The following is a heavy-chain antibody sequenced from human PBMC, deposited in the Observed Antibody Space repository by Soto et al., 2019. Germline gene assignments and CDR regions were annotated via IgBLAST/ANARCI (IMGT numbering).Heavy chain of an antibody. Sequence: GGSLRLSCADSGFRFSSYSMSWVCQTPGKGLEWVAAITATGDRTYYADSVTGRFTISRDNSKKTHYLQMTSLRAEDTAMYYCATMNGYFEYWGQGTPVTVSS. V-gene: IGHV3-23*01. CDR2: ITATGDRT. J-gene: IGHJ4*02. D-gene: IGHD3-22*01. CDR1: GFRFSSYS. CDR3: ATMNGYFEY.